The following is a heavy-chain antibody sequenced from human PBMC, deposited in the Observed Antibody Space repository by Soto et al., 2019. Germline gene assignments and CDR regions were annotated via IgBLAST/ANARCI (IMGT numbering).Heavy chain of an antibody. CDR1: GFTFSSYA. CDR2: ISYDGSNK. Sequence: QVQLVESGGGVVQPGRSLRLSCAASGFTFSSYAMHWVRQAPGKGLEWVAVISYDGSNKYYADSVKGRFTIPRDNSKNTLYLQMNSLRAEDTAVYYCARGQENYYYGMDVWGQGTTVTVSS. CDR3: ARGQENYYYGMDV. V-gene: IGHV3-30-3*01. J-gene: IGHJ6*02.